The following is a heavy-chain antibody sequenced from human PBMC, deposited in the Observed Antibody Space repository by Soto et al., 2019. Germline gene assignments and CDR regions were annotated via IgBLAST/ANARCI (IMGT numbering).Heavy chain of an antibody. CDR1: GFTSSSYS. CDR3: ARDSDPDAPYYYGMDV. J-gene: IGHJ6*02. V-gene: IGHV3-21*01. CDR2: ISSSSSYI. Sequence: EVQLVESGGGLVKPGGSLRLSCAASGFTSSSYSMNWVRQAPGKGLEWVSSISSSSSYIYYADSVKGRFTISRDNAKNSLYLQMNSLRAEDTAVYYCARDSDPDAPYYYGMDVWGQGTTVTVSS. D-gene: IGHD2-2*01.